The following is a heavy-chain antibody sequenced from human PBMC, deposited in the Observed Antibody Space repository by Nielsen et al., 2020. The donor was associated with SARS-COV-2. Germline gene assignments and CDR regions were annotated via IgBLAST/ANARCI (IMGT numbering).Heavy chain of an antibody. CDR3: ATEAGWFDP. D-gene: IGHD6-13*01. J-gene: IGHJ5*02. Sequence: SETLSLTCSVSGGSFSSGGSSYSWIRQHPGKGLERFGLRHYTGNTYYNPSLQSRLFISVDTSKNQFSLWLSSVTAADTAVYFCATEAGWFDPWGQGTRVTVSS. CDR1: GGSFSSGGSS. V-gene: IGHV4-31*03. CDR2: RHYTGNT.